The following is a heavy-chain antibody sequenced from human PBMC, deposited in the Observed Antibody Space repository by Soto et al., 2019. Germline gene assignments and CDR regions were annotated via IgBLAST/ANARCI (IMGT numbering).Heavy chain of an antibody. J-gene: IGHJ6*02. CDR2: IIPIFGTA. D-gene: IGHD1-26*01. V-gene: IGHV1-69*13. CDR3: ARDEWVWTTTVGQRTYYYYGMDV. Sequence: SVKVSCKASGGTFSSYAISWVRQAPGQGLEWMGGIIPIFGTANYAQKFQGRVTITADESTSTAYMELSSLRSEDTAVYYCARDEWVWTTTVGQRTYYYYGMDVWGQGTTVTVSS. CDR1: GGTFSSYA.